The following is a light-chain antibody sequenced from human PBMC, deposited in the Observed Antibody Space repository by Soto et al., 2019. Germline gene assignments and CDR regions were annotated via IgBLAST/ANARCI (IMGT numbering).Light chain of an antibody. CDR2: DVS. J-gene: IGLJ2*01. CDR1: SSDVGGYNY. V-gene: IGLV2-14*01. CDR3: SSHTSSSRGV. Sequence: QSVLTQPASVSGSPGQSITISCTGTSSDVGGYNYVSWYQQHPGKAPKLMIYDVSNRPSGVSNRFSGSKSGNTASLTISGLQAEDEADYYCSSHTSSSRGVFGGGTKLTVL.